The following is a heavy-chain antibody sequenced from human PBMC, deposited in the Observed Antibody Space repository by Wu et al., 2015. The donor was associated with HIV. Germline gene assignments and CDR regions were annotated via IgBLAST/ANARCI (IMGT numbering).Heavy chain of an antibody. CDR2: INPNRGGT. CDR3: ARLQSLSGFYSNANY. V-gene: IGHV1-2*02. CDR1: GYTFTDYY. J-gene: IGHJ4*02. D-gene: IGHD3-22*01. Sequence: QVRLLQPGAEVKKPGASVMVSCKASGYTFTDYYMYWVRQAPGQGLEWMGWINPNRGGTKYAQKFQGRVTMTRDTAVGTAYMELNSLRSDDTAVYYCARLQSLSGFYSNANYWGQGTLVTVSS.